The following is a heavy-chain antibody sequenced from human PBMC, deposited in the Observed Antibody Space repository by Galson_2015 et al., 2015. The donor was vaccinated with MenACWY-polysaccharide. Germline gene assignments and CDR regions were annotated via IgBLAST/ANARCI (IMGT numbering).Heavy chain of an antibody. D-gene: IGHD3-10*01. Sequence: SLRLSCAASGFTFTTYTMHWVRQAPGKGLEWVAVISNDGSNKYYADSVKGRFTISRDNSKNTLYLQMNSLRAEDTAVYFCAKDRPLRGLSVFYYGMDVWCRATTVIVAS. V-gene: IGHV3-30-3*01. CDR3: AKDRPLRGLSVFYYGMDV. J-gene: IGHJ6*02. CDR1: GFTFTTYT. CDR2: ISNDGSNK.